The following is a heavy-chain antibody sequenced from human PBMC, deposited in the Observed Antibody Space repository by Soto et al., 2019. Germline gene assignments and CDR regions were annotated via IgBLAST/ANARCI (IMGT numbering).Heavy chain of an antibody. CDR3: AKPYGDYPFDY. V-gene: IGHV4-34*01. Sequence: SETLSLTCAVYGGSFSGYYWSWVRQPPGKGLEWIGDITDSGSTHYNPSLKSRVTMSVDTSKSQFSLKLSSVTAADTAVNYCAKPYGDYPFDYWGQGTLVTVSS. J-gene: IGHJ4*02. D-gene: IGHD4-17*01. CDR1: GGSFSGYY. CDR2: ITDSGST.